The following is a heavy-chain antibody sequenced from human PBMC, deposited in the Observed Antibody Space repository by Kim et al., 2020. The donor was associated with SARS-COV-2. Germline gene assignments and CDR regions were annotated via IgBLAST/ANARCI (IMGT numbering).Heavy chain of an antibody. V-gene: IGHV3-30*03. CDR1: GFTFSNYG. D-gene: IGHD3-16*01. CDR2: ISYDGTDK. CDR3: ARDLGLSHFDN. J-gene: IGHJ4*02. Sequence: GGSLRLSCAASGFTFSNYGVHWVRQAPGKGLEWVAVISYDGTDKYYADSVKGRFTVSRDNSKNTVYLQMNSLRAEDTAVYYCARDLGLSHFDNWGQGTLVTVSS.